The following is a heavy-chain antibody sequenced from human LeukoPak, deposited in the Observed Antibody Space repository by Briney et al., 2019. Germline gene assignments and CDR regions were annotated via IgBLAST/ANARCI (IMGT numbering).Heavy chain of an antibody. J-gene: IGHJ3*02. CDR1: GYTFTSFY. CDR3: ARPFCSGTTCHPGAFDI. V-gene: IGHV1-2*02. Sequence: GASVKVPCKASGYTFTSFYTNWVRQAPGQGPEWMGWINPNSGGTNYAQKFQGRVTVTRDTSISTAYMELSGLRSDDTAVYYCARPFCSGTTCHPGAFDIWGQGTTVTVSS. CDR2: INPNSGGT. D-gene: IGHD2-2*01.